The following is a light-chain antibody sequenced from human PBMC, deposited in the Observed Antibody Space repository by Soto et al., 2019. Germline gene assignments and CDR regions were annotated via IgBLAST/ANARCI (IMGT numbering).Light chain of an antibody. CDR1: QGISSA. CDR3: QQYNNWVT. V-gene: IGKV1D-13*01. Sequence: AIQLTQSPSSLSASVGDSVTITCRASQGISSALAWYQQKPGRAPKLLIYDASTLETGVPSRFSGSRSGTDFTLTVSSLQPEDFAVYYCQQYNNWVTFGPVTKVDIK. J-gene: IGKJ3*01. CDR2: DAS.